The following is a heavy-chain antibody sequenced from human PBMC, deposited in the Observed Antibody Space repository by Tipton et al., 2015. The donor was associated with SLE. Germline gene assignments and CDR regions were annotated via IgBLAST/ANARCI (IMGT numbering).Heavy chain of an antibody. J-gene: IGHJ4*02. Sequence: QVQLVQSGPEVKKPGSSVKVSCTASGDSLNSYAMSWVRQAPGQGLEWMGGIIPIFGTANYAQEFQDRVTISADESTNTAYMELSSLRSDDTAVYYCARVGYCTTGVCPPYFDYWGQGSRITVSS. CDR2: IIPIFGTA. CDR1: GDSLNSYA. D-gene: IGHD2-8*01. V-gene: IGHV1-69*01. CDR3: ARVGYCTTGVCPPYFDY.